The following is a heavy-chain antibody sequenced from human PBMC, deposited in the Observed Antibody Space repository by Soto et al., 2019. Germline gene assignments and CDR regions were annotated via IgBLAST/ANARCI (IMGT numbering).Heavy chain of an antibody. CDR2: ISGSGGST. J-gene: IGHJ4*02. Sequence: GGSLRLSCAASGFTFSSYAMSWVRQAPGKGLEWVSAISGSGGSTYYADSVKGRFTISRDNSKNTLYLQMNSLRAEDTAVYYCAKDRGSYNWNYLFDYWGQGTLVTVSS. CDR3: AKDRGSYNWNYLFDY. CDR1: GFTFSSYA. D-gene: IGHD1-7*01. V-gene: IGHV3-23*01.